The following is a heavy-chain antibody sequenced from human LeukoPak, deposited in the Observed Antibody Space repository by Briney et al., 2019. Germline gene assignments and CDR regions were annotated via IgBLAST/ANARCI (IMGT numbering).Heavy chain of an antibody. CDR1: GFTFSSYA. D-gene: IGHD2-15*01. V-gene: IGHV3-30*04. CDR3: ARDRPSSDIAGYIDY. CDR2: ISYDGSNK. J-gene: IGHJ4*02. Sequence: PGGSLRLSCAASGFTFSSYAMHWVRQAPGKGLEWVAVISYDGSNKYYADSVKGRFTISRDNSKNTLYLQMNSLRAEDTAVYYCARDRPSSDIAGYIDYWGQGTLVTVSS.